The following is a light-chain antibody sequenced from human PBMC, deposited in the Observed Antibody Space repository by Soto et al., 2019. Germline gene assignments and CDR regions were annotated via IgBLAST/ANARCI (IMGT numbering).Light chain of an antibody. CDR2: QDS. V-gene: IGLV3-1*01. CDR3: QAWDSTTARAV. Sequence: SYELTQPPSVSVSPGQTASITCSGDKLGDRYICWYQQKPGQSPVLVIYQDSRRPSGIPERFSGSNSGNTATLTIGGTQAMDEADYYCQAWDSTTARAVFGGGTKVTVL. J-gene: IGLJ2*01. CDR1: KLGDRY.